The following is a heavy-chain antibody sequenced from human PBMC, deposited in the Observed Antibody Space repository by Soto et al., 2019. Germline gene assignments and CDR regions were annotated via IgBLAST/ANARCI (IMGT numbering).Heavy chain of an antibody. J-gene: IGHJ1*01. CDR2: ISNDGTWE. CDR1: GFSFASYG. CDR3: SRGGDVYG. D-gene: IGHD2-21*01. Sequence: EVHLVESGGGLVQPGGSLRLSCAASGFSFASYGMNWVRQAPGKGLEWVSYISNDGTWEHYTDSVKGRFTSSRDNGRNFRYLQMNSLRDEDTAVYFCSRGGDVYGWGQGTLVTVSS. V-gene: IGHV3-48*02.